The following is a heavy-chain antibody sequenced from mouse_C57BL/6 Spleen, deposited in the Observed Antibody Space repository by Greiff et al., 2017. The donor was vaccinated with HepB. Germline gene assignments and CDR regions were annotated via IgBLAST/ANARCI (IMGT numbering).Heavy chain of an antibody. D-gene: IGHD4-1*01. V-gene: IGHV5-6*01. Sequence: EVQGVESGGDLVKPGGSLKLSCAASGFTFSSYGMSWVRQTPDKRLEWVATISSGGSYTYYPDSVKGRFTISRDNAKNTLYLQMSSLKSEDTAMYYCARQPGTYFDYWGQGTTLTVSS. CDR2: ISSGGSYT. CDR1: GFTFSSYG. J-gene: IGHJ2*01. CDR3: ARQPGTYFDY.